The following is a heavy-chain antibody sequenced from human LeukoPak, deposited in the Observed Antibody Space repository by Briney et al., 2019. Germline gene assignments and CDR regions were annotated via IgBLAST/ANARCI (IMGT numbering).Heavy chain of an antibody. CDR2: ISAYNGNT. D-gene: IGHD3-22*01. Sequence: GASVKVSCKAPAYTFSSYGITWVRQAPGQGLEWMGWISAYNGNTKYAQKLQGRVTMTTDSSTSTAYMDLRSLRSDDTAVYYCARSNYYDSGGSLDYWGQGTLVTVSS. CDR3: ARSNYYDSGGSLDY. V-gene: IGHV1-18*01. CDR1: AYTFSSYG. J-gene: IGHJ4*02.